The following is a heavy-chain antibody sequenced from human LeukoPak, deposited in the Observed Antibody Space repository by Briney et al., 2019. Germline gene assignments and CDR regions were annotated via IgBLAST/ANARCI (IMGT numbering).Heavy chain of an antibody. CDR1: GFTFSSYA. V-gene: IGHV3-30-3*01. D-gene: IGHD6-19*01. J-gene: IGHJ6*02. Sequence: GGSLRLSCAASGFTFSSYAMHWVRQAPGKGLEWVAVISYDGGNKYYADSVKGRFTISRDNSKNTLYLQMNSLRAEDTAVYYCARGIAVAGSYYYYGMDAWGQGTTVTVSS. CDR2: ISYDGGNK. CDR3: ARGIAVAGSYYYYGMDA.